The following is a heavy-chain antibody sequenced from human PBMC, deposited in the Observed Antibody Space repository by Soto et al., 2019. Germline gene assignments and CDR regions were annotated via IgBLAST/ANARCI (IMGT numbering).Heavy chain of an antibody. J-gene: IGHJ6*02. Sequence: EVQLLESGGGLVQPGGSLRLSCAASGFTFSNFVMRWVRQTPGKGLEWVSTITETGGDTYYTDSVKGRFTVSRDNSKNTLYLQITSLRAEDTALYYCTKASSDRHHMYVWGQGTTVTVSS. V-gene: IGHV3-23*01. CDR3: TKASSDRHHMYV. CDR1: GFTFSNFV. CDR2: ITETGGDT.